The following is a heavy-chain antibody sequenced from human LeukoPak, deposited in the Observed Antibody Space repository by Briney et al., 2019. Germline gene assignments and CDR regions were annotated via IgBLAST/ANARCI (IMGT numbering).Heavy chain of an antibody. CDR3: ARIVRDSGYDFYFSFWRNYYYMDV. J-gene: IGHJ6*03. D-gene: IGHD5-12*01. Sequence: GGSLRLSCAASGFTFSSYSMNWVRQAPGKGLEWVSSISSSSSYIYYADSVKGRFTISRDNAKNTLYLQMNSLRAEDTAVYYCARIVRDSGYDFYFSFWRNYYYMDVWGKGTTVTVSS. V-gene: IGHV3-21*01. CDR1: GFTFSSYS. CDR2: ISSSSSYI.